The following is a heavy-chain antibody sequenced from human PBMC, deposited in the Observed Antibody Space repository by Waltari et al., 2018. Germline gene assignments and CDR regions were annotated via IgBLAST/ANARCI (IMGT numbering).Heavy chain of an antibody. D-gene: IGHD2-8*02. Sequence: VQLVESGGGLVKPGESLRLSCAGSGFTFSTAWMHWARQAPGKWLEWVGRIKSKIDGGTTAYGSFVNGRFTISRDDSTNTAYLQMNSLKTDDTAIYYCGDFTAFDYWGQGSLVTVSS. J-gene: IGHJ4*02. V-gene: IGHV3-15*01. CDR1: GFTFSTAW. CDR3: GDFTAFDY. CDR2: IKSKIDGGTT.